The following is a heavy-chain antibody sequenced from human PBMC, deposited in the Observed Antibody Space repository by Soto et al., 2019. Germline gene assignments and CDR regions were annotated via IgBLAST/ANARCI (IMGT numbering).Heavy chain of an antibody. CDR3: ARVERGYYDSSGYSPFGY. CDR1: GGTFSSYA. Sequence: QVQLVQSGAEVKKPGSSVKVSCKASGGTFSSYAISWVRQAPGQGLEWMGGIIPIFGTANYAQKFQGRVTITAEKSTSTGYMELSSLRSEDTAVYYCARVERGYYDSSGYSPFGYWGQGTLVTVSS. CDR2: IIPIFGTA. D-gene: IGHD3-22*01. J-gene: IGHJ4*02. V-gene: IGHV1-69*06.